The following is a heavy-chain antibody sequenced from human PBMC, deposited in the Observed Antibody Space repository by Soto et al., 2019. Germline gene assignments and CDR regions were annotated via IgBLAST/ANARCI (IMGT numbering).Heavy chain of an antibody. CDR1: GYTFTSYG. J-gene: IGHJ6*03. D-gene: IGHD1-1*01. Sequence: ASVKVSCKASGYTFTSYGISWVRQAPGQGLEWMGWISAYNGNTNYAQKLQGRVTMTTDTSTSTAYMELRSLRSDDTAVYYCARRTGTPLEGWAYYYYYMDVWGKGTTVTVSS. V-gene: IGHV1-18*01. CDR2: ISAYNGNT. CDR3: ARRTGTPLEGWAYYYYYMDV.